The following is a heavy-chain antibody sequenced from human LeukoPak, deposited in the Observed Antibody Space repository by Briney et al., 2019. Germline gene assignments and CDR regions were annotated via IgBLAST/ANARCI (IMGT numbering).Heavy chain of an antibody. D-gene: IGHD6-13*01. Sequence: AASVKVSCKASGGTFSSYAISWVRQAPGQGLEWMGGIIPIFGTANYAQKFQGRVTITADESTSTAYMELSSLRPEDTAVYYCAREMAYIAAPFDPWGQGTLVTVSS. CDR1: GGTFSSYA. V-gene: IGHV1-69*13. CDR3: AREMAYIAAPFDP. J-gene: IGHJ5*02. CDR2: IIPIFGTA.